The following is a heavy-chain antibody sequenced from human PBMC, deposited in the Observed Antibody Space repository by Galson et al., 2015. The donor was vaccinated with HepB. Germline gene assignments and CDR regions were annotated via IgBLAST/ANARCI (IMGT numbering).Heavy chain of an antibody. V-gene: IGHV3-48*03. J-gene: IGHJ4*01. CDR3: ARGSYDYVWGSYRPRGYFDY. CDR2: ISSSSSSI. D-gene: IGHD3-16*02. Sequence: SLRLSCAASGFTFSSYEMNWVRQAPGKGLEWVSYISSSSSSIYYADSVKGRFTISRDNAKNSLYLQMNSLRAEDTAVYYCARGSYDYVWGSYRPRGYFDYWG. CDR1: GFTFSSYE.